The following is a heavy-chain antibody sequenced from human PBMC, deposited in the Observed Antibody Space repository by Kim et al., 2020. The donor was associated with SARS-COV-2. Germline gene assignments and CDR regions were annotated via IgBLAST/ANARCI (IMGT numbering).Heavy chain of an antibody. V-gene: IGHV3-21*01. D-gene: IGHD3-10*01. CDR1: GFTFSSYS. CDR2: ISSSSSNI. J-gene: IGHJ6*02. CDR3: ARDEEAWFGDRPLRGMDV. Sequence: GGSLRLSCAASGFTFSSYSMNWVRQAPGKGLEWVSSISSSSSNIYYADSVKGRFTISRDNAKNSLYLQMNSLRAEDTAVYYCARDEEAWFGDRPLRGMDVWGQGTTVTVSS.